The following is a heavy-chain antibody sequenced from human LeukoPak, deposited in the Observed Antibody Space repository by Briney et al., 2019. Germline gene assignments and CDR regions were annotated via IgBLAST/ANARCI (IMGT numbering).Heavy chain of an antibody. CDR1: GGSISSYY. CDR3: ARHGLAYYYMDV. CDR2: IYTSGST. D-gene: IGHD3-10*01. Sequence: SETLSLTCTVSGGSISSYYWSWIRQPPGKGLEWIGYIYTSGSTNYNPSLKSRVTISVDTSKNQFSLKLSSVTAADTAVYYRARHGLAYYYMDVWGKGTTVTVSS. V-gene: IGHV4-4*09. J-gene: IGHJ6*03.